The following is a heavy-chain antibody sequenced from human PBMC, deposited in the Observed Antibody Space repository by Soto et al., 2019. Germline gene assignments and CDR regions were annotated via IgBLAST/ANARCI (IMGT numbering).Heavy chain of an antibody. V-gene: IGHV4-4*02. D-gene: IGHD3-10*01. CDR3: ASVLLWFGESAAFDI. CDR1: SGSISSSNW. Sequence: SETLSLTCAVSSGSISSSNWWSWVRQPPGKGLEWIGEIYHSGSTNYNPSLKSRVTISVDKSKNQFSLKLSSVTAADTAVYYCASVLLWFGESAAFDIWGQGTMVTVSS. CDR2: IYHSGST. J-gene: IGHJ3*02.